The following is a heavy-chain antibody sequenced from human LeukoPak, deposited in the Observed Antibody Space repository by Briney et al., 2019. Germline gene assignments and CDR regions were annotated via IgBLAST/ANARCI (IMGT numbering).Heavy chain of an antibody. CDR3: ARALGATMVRGVIGKLNWFDP. J-gene: IGHJ5*02. V-gene: IGHV4-31*03. Sequence: SQTLSLTCTVSGGSISSGGYYWSWIRQHPGKGLEWIGYMYYSGSTYYNPSLKSRVTISVDTSKYQFSLKLSSVTAADTAVYYCARALGATMVRGVIGKLNWFDPWGQGTLVTVSS. CDR2: MYYSGST. D-gene: IGHD3-10*01. CDR1: GGSISSGGYY.